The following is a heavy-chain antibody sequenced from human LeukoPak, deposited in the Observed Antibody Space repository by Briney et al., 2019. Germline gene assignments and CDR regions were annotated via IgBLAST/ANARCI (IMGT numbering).Heavy chain of an antibody. Sequence: QTGGSLRLSCAASGFTVSSNYMSWVRQAPGKGLEWVSVIYSGGSTYYADSVKGRFTISRDNSKNTLYPQMNSLRAEDTAVYYCARNKWGDYTGSDYWGQGTLVTVSS. CDR3: ARNKWGDYTGSDY. CDR2: IYSGGST. CDR1: GFTVSSNY. V-gene: IGHV3-53*01. J-gene: IGHJ4*02. D-gene: IGHD4-17*01.